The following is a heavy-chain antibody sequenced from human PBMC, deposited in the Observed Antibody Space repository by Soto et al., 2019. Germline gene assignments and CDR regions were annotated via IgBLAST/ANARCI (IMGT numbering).Heavy chain of an antibody. V-gene: IGHV4-30-2*01. CDR1: GGSINNGGYS. Sequence: SETLSLTCAVSGGSINNGGYSWSWLRQPPGKGLEWIGYISHGGNTYYNPSLRSRVIMSIDKSKNHFSLGLKSVTAADMATYYCARTSYDILTGRLDAFDIWGQGTMVTVSS. D-gene: IGHD3-9*01. CDR3: ARTSYDILTGRLDAFDI. CDR2: ISHGGNT. J-gene: IGHJ3*02.